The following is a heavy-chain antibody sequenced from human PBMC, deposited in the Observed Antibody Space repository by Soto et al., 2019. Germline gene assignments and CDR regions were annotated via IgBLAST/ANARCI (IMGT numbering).Heavy chain of an antibody. CDR2: INSDGSST. Sequence: GGSLRLSCAASGFPFSSYWMHWVRQAPGKGLVWVSRINSDGSSTSYADSVKGRFTISRDNAKNTLYLQMNSLRVEDTAVYYCARGGSLNWYFDLWGRGTLVTVSS. CDR1: GFPFSSYW. V-gene: IGHV3-74*01. CDR3: ARGGSLNWYFDL. D-gene: IGHD1-26*01. J-gene: IGHJ2*01.